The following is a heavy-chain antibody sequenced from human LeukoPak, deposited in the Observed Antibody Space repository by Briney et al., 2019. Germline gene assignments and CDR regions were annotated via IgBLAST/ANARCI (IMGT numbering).Heavy chain of an antibody. CDR2: IYYDGST. J-gene: IGHJ6*02. D-gene: IGHD3-22*01. Sequence: SETLSLTCTVSGGSISSGAHYWSWIRQHPGKGLEWIGYIYYDGSTHYNPSLKSRVTISVDTSKNQFSLKLSSVTAADTAVYYCARGTYYYDSSGHFRPDYYYYYGMDVWGQGTTVTVSS. CDR3: ARGTYYYDSSGHFRPDYYYYYGMDV. CDR1: GGSISSGAHY. V-gene: IGHV4-31*03.